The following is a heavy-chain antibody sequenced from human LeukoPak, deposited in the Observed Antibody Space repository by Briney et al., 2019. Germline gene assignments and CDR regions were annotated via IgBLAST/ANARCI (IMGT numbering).Heavy chain of an antibody. D-gene: IGHD1-26*01. CDR1: GGPISGYY. Sequence: SETLSLTCTVSGGPISGYYWNWIRQPPGKGLEWIGYIYYSGSTNYNPSLKSRVTISVDTSKNQFSLKLSSVTAADTAVYYCARLQWELPPDNWFDPWGHGTLVTVSS. V-gene: IGHV4-59*01. CDR3: ARLQWELPPDNWFDP. CDR2: IYYSGST. J-gene: IGHJ5*02.